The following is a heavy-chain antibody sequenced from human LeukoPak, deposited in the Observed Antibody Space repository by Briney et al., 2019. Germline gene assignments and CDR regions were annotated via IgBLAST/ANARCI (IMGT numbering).Heavy chain of an antibody. D-gene: IGHD6-13*01. CDR1: GFTFSSYD. J-gene: IGHJ3*02. CDR3: ARSFSSSWPWDAFDI. Sequence: GGSLRLSCAASGFTFSSYDMHWVRQATGKGLEWVSAIGTAGDTYYPGSVKGRFTISRENAKNSLYLQMNSLRAEGTAVYYCARSFSSSWPWDAFDIWGQGTMVTVSS. CDR2: IGTAGDT. V-gene: IGHV3-13*01.